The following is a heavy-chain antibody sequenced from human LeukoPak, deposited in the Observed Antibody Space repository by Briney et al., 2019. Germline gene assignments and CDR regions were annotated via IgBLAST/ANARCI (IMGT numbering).Heavy chain of an antibody. CDR2: ISGSGGST. V-gene: IGHV3-23*01. D-gene: IGHD1-26*01. CDR1: GFTFSSYA. J-gene: IGHJ4*02. Sequence: HPGGSLRLSCAASGFTFSSYAMSWVRQAPGKGLEWVSAISGSGGSTYYADSVKGRFTISRDNAKNSLYLQMNSLRAEDTAVYYCARDGGSGSYWLVYFDYWGQGTLVTVSS. CDR3: ARDGGSGSYWLVYFDY.